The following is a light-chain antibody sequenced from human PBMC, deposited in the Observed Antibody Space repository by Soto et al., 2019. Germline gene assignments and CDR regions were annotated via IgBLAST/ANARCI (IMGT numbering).Light chain of an antibody. V-gene: IGKV1-5*03. Sequence: DIQMTQSPYTLSGSVGDRVTITCRASQTISSWLAWYQQKPGKAPKLLIYKASTLKSGVPSRFSGSGSGTEFTLTISSLQPDDFATYYCQHYNSYSEAFGQGTNV. CDR3: QHYNSYSEA. J-gene: IGKJ1*01. CDR2: KAS. CDR1: QTISSW.